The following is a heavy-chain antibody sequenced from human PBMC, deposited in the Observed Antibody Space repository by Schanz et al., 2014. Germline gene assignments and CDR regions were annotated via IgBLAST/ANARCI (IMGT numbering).Heavy chain of an antibody. D-gene: IGHD3-16*01. CDR3: VRWGAS. V-gene: IGHV3-23*04. Sequence: EVQLVESGGGLVQPGGSLRLSCAASGFTFNNYDMNWVRLVPGKGLECVSGISGGGGSAYYADSVKGRFTISRDNSKNTLYLQMSSLRAEDTAVYYCVRWGASWGQGTLVTVSS. CDR2: ISGGGGSA. J-gene: IGHJ5*02. CDR1: GFTFNNYD.